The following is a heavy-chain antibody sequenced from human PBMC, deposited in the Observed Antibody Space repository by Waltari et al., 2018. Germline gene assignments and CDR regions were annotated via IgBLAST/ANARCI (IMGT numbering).Heavy chain of an antibody. CDR3: TKGRAMTGNYYFDY. Sequence: EVQLLESGGGLVQPGGSLRLSCVASGFTFGNFAMTWVRQIPGKGLQSPATTGGDGENTFYSDSVKGRFTISRDNSKNTVYLQMNSLTAEDTAIYYCTKGRAMTGNYYFDYWGQGALVTVSS. J-gene: IGHJ4*02. CDR1: GFTFGNFA. D-gene: IGHD3-9*01. V-gene: IGHV3-23*01. CDR2: TGGDGENT.